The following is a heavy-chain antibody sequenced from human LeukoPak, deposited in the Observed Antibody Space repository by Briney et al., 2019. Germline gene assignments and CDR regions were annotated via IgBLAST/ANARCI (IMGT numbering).Heavy chain of an antibody. Sequence: SETLSLTCAVSGGSISSSNWWSWVRQPPGKGLEWIGEIYHSGSTNYNPSLKSRVTISVDKSKNQFSLKLSSVTAADTAVYYCARVTYDDSSGDFDYWGQRTLVTVSS. D-gene: IGHD3-22*01. V-gene: IGHV4-4*02. CDR1: GGSISSSNW. J-gene: IGHJ4*02. CDR2: IYHSGST. CDR3: ARVTYDDSSGDFDY.